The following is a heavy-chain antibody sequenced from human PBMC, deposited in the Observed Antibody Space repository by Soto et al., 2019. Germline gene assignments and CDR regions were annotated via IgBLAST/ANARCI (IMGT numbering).Heavy chain of an antibody. Sequence: PGESLKISRKGSGYSFTSYWIRWVRQMPGKGLEWMGRIDPSDSYTNYSPSFQGHVTISADKSISNAYLQWSSLKASDTAMYYCSRGIAAAGTQGGVSDIWGQGSMVNVSS. J-gene: IGHJ3*02. CDR3: SRGIAAAGTQGGVSDI. CDR1: GYSFTSYW. CDR2: IDPSDSYT. V-gene: IGHV5-10-1*01. D-gene: IGHD6-13*01.